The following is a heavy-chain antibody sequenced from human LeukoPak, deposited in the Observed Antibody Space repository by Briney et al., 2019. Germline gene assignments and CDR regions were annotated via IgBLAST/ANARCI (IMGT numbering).Heavy chain of an antibody. Sequence: GGPLRLSCAASGFIFSSYDMYWVRQAPGKGPEGVAVISQYVSHKYYTDFVKGRFTISRDNSKNTLHLQMNTLTTEDTAVYYCSKRRLEDSGTYGGGFDFWGQGTMVTVSS. D-gene: IGHD4-23*01. V-gene: IGHV3-30*18. J-gene: IGHJ3*01. CDR2: ISQYVSHK. CDR1: GFIFSSYD. CDR3: SKRRLEDSGTYGGGFDF.